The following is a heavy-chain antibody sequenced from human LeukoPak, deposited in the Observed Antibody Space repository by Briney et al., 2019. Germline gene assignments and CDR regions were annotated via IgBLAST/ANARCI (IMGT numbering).Heavy chain of an antibody. Sequence: GGSLRLSCAASGFTFSDYYMSWIRQAPGKGLEWVSYISSSGSTIYYADSVKGRFTISRDNAKNSLYLQMNSLRAEDTAVYYCAAQRITMVRGAINYYGVDVWGQGTTVTVSS. J-gene: IGHJ6*02. V-gene: IGHV3-11*01. CDR3: AAQRITMVRGAINYYGVDV. D-gene: IGHD3-10*01. CDR2: ISSSGSTI. CDR1: GFTFSDYY.